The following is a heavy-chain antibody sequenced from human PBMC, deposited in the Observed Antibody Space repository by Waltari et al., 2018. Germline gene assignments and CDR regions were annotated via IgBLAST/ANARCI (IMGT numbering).Heavy chain of an antibody. CDR3: ARGARRTTVTTGWWYFDL. CDR2: SNSDGSST. CDR1: GFTYSMYW. D-gene: IGHD4-17*01. V-gene: IGHV3-74*01. J-gene: IGHJ2*01. Sequence: EVQLVEAGGGLVEPGGSVRLSCAASGFTYSMYWMHWVRQAPGKGLVWVSRSNSDGSSTSYADSVKGRFTISKDNAKNTVYLQMNSLRAEDTAIYYCARGARRTTVTTGWWYFDLWGRGTLVTVSS.